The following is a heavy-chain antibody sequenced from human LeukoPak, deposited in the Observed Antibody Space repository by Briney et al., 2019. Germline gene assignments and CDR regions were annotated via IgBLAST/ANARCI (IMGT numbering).Heavy chain of an antibody. CDR2: ISGNGGDT. Sequence: GGSLRLSCAASGFTFSSYAMSWVRQAPGKGLEWVSTISGNGGDTYYADSVKGRFTISRYNSKNTLYLQMNSLRAEDTAVYYCTDKYSYDYWGQGTLVTVSS. J-gene: IGHJ4*02. CDR3: TDKYSYDY. D-gene: IGHD5-18*01. CDR1: GFTFSSYA. V-gene: IGHV3-23*01.